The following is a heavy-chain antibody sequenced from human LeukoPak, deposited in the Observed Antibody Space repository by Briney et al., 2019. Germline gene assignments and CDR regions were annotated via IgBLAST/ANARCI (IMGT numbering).Heavy chain of an antibody. CDR2: LNAGNGNT. CDR1: GYTFTSYA. D-gene: IGHD6-19*01. V-gene: IGHV1-3*01. Sequence: ASVKVSSKASGYTFTSYAMHWVPHAPGQRLEWMGWLNAGNGNTKYSQKSQSRVTITRDTSASTAYMELSSLRSEDTAVYYCASVGSGQYYYYGMDVWGKGTTVTVSA. J-gene: IGHJ6*04. CDR3: ASVGSGQYYYYGMDV.